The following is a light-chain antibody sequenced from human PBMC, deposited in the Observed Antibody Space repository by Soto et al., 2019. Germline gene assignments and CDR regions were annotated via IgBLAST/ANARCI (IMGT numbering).Light chain of an antibody. V-gene: IGKV3-20*01. CDR3: QQYGSLPRA. Sequence: IVIAPSRETVYFFPGEVSTLYYRASQGVSSNSLAWYQHQPGQAPRLLIYDASKRATGIPDRFNGSGSGTHFTLTSSILEPVDPPVYYWQQYGSLPRAFGRGTKVDIK. CDR1: QGVSSNS. J-gene: IGKJ1*01. CDR2: DAS.